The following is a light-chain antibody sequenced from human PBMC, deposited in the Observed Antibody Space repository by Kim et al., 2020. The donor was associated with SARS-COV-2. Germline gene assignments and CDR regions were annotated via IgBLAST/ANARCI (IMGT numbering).Light chain of an antibody. CDR3: QAWDSGTVV. CDR2: QDG. Sequence: SVSPGQAASITCSKDKLENKYVSWYQQRPGQSPILVIYQDGKRPSGIPERFSGSNSGNTATLTISGTQAMDEADYYCQAWDSGTVVFGGGTRLTVL. CDR1: KLENKY. J-gene: IGLJ3*02. V-gene: IGLV3-1*01.